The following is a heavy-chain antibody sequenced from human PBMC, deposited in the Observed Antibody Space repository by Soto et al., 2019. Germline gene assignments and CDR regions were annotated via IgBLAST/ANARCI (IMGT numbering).Heavy chain of an antibody. J-gene: IGHJ3*01. CDR2: IGIGSSTK. Sequence: HPWGSLRHSCAASGCTFWNYGMNGVRQAPGKGLEWVSYIGIGSSTKYYADSVKGRFTISRDNAKNSLYLQMNSLRAEDTAVYYCARDQLYYNDISGRPLNAFDVWGQGTMVTVSS. CDR1: GCTFWNYG. CDR3: ARDQLYYNDISGRPLNAFDV. D-gene: IGHD3-22*01. V-gene: IGHV3-48*01.